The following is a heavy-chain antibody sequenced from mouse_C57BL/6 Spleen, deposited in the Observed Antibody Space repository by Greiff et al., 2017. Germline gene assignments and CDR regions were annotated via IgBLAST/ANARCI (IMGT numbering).Heavy chain of an antibody. CDR1: GSSITSGYY. J-gene: IGHJ1*03. CDR3: AREGDYEDFDV. V-gene: IGHV3-6*01. CDR2: ISYDGSN. D-gene: IGHD2-4*01. Sequence: EVKLVESGPGLVKPSQSLSLTCSVTGSSITSGYYWNWIRQFPGNKLEWMGYISYDGSNNYNPSLKNRISITRDTSKNQFFLKLNSVSTEDTSTYYCAREGDYEDFDVWGTGTTVTVSS.